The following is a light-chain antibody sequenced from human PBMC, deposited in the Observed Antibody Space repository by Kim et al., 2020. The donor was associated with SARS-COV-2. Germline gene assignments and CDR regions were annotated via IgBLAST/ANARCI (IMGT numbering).Light chain of an antibody. CDR3: QQYNNWPWT. V-gene: IGKV3-15*01. CDR2: GAS. CDR1: QIVSSN. Sequence: VSPGERASLSCRASQIVSSNLAWYQQKPGQAPRLLIFGASTRATGIPARFSGSGSGTEFTLTISSLQSEDSAVYYCQQYNNWPWTFGQGTKVDIK. J-gene: IGKJ1*01.